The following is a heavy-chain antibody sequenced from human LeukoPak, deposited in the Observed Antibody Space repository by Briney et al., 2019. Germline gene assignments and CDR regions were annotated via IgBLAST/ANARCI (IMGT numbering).Heavy chain of an antibody. CDR2: ISAYNGNT. V-gene: IGHV1-18*01. D-gene: IGHD7-27*01. Sequence: ASVKVSCKISGYTLSELSMHWVRQAPGQGLEWMGWISAYNGNTNYAQKLQGRVTMTTDTSTSTAYMELRSLRSDDTAVYYCARDGFPRTGDGLDYWGQGTLVTVSS. J-gene: IGHJ4*02. CDR1: GYTLSELS. CDR3: ARDGFPRTGDGLDY.